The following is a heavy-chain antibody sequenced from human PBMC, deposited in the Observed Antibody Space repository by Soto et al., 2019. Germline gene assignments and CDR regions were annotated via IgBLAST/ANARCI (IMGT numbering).Heavy chain of an antibody. CDR2: IWYDGSNK. J-gene: IGHJ4*02. CDR3: ARTNSSGWYFDY. Sequence: QVQLVESGGGVVQPGRSLRLSCAASGFTFSSYGMHWVRQAPGKGLEWVAVIWYDGSNKYYADSVKGRFTISRDNSKNTLYLQMNSLRADDTAVYYCARTNSSGWYFDYWGQGTLVTVSS. CDR1: GFTFSSYG. D-gene: IGHD6-19*01. V-gene: IGHV3-33*01.